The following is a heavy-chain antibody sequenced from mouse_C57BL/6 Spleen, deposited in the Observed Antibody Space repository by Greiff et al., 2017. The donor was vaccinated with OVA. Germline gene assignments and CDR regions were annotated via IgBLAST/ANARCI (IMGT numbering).Heavy chain of an antibody. J-gene: IGHJ1*03. D-gene: IGHD1-1*01. CDR1: GYTFTSYW. V-gene: IGHV1-69*01. Sequence: QQSCTASGYTFTSYWMHWVKQRPGQGLEWIGEIDPSDSYTNYNQKFKGKSTLTVDKSSSTAYMQLSSLTSEDSAVYYCARGGGSRVSSYWYFDVWGTGTTVTVSS. CDR2: IDPSDSYT. CDR3: ARGGGSRVSSYWYFDV.